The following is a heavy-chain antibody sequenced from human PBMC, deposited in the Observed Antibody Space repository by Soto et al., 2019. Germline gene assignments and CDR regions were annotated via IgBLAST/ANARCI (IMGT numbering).Heavy chain of an antibody. D-gene: IGHD6-13*01. V-gene: IGHV4-59*01. J-gene: IGHJ4*02. Sequence: RIMKTQGKGLEWIGHSFYTGSTNYNPSLKSRVTISVDTSKNQFSLKLSSVTAADTAVYYCARRYSRVFDYWVQG. CDR3: ARRYSRVFDY. CDR2: SFYTGST.